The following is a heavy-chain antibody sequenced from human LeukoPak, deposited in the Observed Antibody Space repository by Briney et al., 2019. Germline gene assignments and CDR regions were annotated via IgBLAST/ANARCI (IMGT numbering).Heavy chain of an antibody. CDR3: ARELRGSGLTYDY. D-gene: IGHD3-10*01. Sequence: SETLSLTCAVYGGSFSGYYWSWIRQPPGKGLEWIGEINHSGSTNYNPSLKSRVTMSLDTSENQFSLKLSSVTAADTAMYYCARELRGSGLTYDYWGQGTLVTVSS. J-gene: IGHJ4*02. CDR2: INHSGST. V-gene: IGHV4-34*01. CDR1: GGSFSGYY.